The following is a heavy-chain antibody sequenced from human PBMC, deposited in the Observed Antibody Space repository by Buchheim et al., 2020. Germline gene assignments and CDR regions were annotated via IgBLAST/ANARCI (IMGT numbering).Heavy chain of an antibody. CDR3: ARVRSDVVIISGGAFDI. V-gene: IGHV4-59*01. CDR2: IYYSGST. D-gene: IGHD3-3*01. J-gene: IGHJ3*02. CDR1: GGSISSYY. Sequence: QVQLQESGPGLVKPSETLSLTCTVSGGSISSYYWSWIRQPPGKGLEWIGYIYYSGSTNYNPSLKSRVTISVDTSKNQFSLKLSSVTAADTAVYYCARVRSDVVIISGGAFDIWGQGT.